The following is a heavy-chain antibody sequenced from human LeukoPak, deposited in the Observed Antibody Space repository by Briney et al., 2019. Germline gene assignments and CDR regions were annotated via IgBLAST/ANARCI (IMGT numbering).Heavy chain of an antibody. Sequence: RGESLKISCKGSGYSFTSYWIGWVRQMPGKGLEGMGIIDPGDSDTRYSPSFHGQVTISADNSISTAYLQWSSLKASDTAMYYCARHSYGDYGYWGQGTLVTVSS. CDR1: GYSFTSYW. CDR3: ARHSYGDYGY. D-gene: IGHD4-17*01. CDR2: IDPGDSDT. V-gene: IGHV5-51*01. J-gene: IGHJ4*02.